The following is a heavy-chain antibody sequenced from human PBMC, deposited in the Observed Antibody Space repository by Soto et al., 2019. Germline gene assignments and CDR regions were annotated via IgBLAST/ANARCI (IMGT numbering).Heavy chain of an antibody. Sequence: GGSLRLSCAASGFTFSSYEMNWVRQAPGKGVEWVSYISSSGSTIYYADSVKGRFTISRDNAKNSLYLQMNSLRAEDTAVYYCARGSYDGYYYGYYYYYGMDVWGQGTTVTVSS. CDR1: GFTFSSYE. V-gene: IGHV3-48*03. D-gene: IGHD3-22*01. CDR2: ISSSGSTI. J-gene: IGHJ6*02. CDR3: ARGSYDGYYYGYYYYYGMDV.